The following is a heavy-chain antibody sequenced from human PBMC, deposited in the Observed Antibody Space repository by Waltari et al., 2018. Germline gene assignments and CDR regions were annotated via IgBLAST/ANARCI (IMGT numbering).Heavy chain of an antibody. Sequence: EVQLVESGGGLVQPGGSLRLSCAASGFTFSSYWMSWVRQAPGKGLEWVANIKQDGSEKYYVDSVKGRFTISRDNAKNSLYLQMNSLRAEDTAVYYCARVPRGHDFWSGNYYYYMDVWGKGTTVTVSS. D-gene: IGHD3-3*01. CDR3: ARVPRGHDFWSGNYYYYMDV. CDR1: GFTFSSYW. CDR2: IKQDGSEK. V-gene: IGHV3-7*01. J-gene: IGHJ6*03.